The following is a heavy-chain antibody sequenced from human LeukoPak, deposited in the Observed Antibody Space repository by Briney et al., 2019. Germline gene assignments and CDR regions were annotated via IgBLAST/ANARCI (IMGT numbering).Heavy chain of an antibody. J-gene: IGHJ5*02. CDR3: ARSTSVTTGIDWFDP. Sequence: ASVKVSCKASGYTFTSYYMHWVRQAPGQGLELMGIINPSGGSTSYAQKFQGRVTMTRDTSTSTVYMELSSLRSEDTAVYYCARSTSVTTGIDWFDPWGQGTLVTVSS. D-gene: IGHD4-17*01. CDR2: INPSGGST. CDR1: GYTFTSYY. V-gene: IGHV1-46*03.